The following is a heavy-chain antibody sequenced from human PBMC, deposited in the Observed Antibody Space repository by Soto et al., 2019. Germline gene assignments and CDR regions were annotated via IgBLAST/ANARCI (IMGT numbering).Heavy chain of an antibody. V-gene: IGHV4-4*02. CDR3: ARVGIAARPMASDY. CDR1: SGSISSSNW. D-gene: IGHD6-6*01. Sequence: SSETLSLTCAVSSGSISSSNWWSWVRQPPGKGLEWIGEIYHSGSTNYNPSLKSRVTISVDKSKNQFSLKLSSVTAAVTAVYYCARVGIAARPMASDYWGQGPLVTVSS. CDR2: IYHSGST. J-gene: IGHJ4*02.